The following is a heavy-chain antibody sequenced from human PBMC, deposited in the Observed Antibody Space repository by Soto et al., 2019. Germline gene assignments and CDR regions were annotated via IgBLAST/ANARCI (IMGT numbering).Heavy chain of an antibody. CDR2: IYYSGST. CDR3: ARHGEHSSSWYFDY. CDR1: GGTISSYY. J-gene: IGHJ4*02. D-gene: IGHD6-13*01. V-gene: IGHV4-59*08. Sequence: QVQLQESGPGLVKPSETLSLTCTVSGGTISSYYWSWIRQSPGKGLEWIGYIYYSGSTNYNPSLTSRATISVDPSKNQFSLKLSSVTAADAAVYYCARHGEHSSSWYFDYWGQGTLVTVSS.